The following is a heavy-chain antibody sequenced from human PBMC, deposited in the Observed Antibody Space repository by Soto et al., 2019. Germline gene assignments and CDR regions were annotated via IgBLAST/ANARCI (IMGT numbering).Heavy chain of an antibody. CDR3: ARYRREAVAGYTLDN. V-gene: IGHV4-59*01. CDR2: VYNSGST. Sequence: SETLSLTCTVSGGSISSNYWTWIRQPPGKGLEWIGYVYNSGSTNYNPSLKSRVTISEDTSKSQFSLKVNSMTAADTAVYYCARYRREAVAGYTLDNWGQGTLVTVSS. J-gene: IGHJ4*02. CDR1: GGSISSNY. D-gene: IGHD6-13*01.